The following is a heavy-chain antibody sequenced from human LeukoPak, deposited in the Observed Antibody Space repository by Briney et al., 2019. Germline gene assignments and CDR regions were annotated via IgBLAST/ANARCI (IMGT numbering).Heavy chain of an antibody. CDR3: VKDTVAGTPTYYFDY. J-gene: IGHJ4*02. Sequence: PGGSLRLSCSASGFTFSSYAMHWVRQAPGKGLEYVSAISSNGGSTYYADSVKGRFTISRDHSKNTLFLQMTSLRAEDTAVYYCVKDTVAGTPTYYFDYWGQGTLVTVSS. V-gene: IGHV3-64D*06. CDR2: ISSNGGST. CDR1: GFTFSSYA. D-gene: IGHD6-19*01.